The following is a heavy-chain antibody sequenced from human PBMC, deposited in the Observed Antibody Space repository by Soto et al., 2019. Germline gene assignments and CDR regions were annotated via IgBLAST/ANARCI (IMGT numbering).Heavy chain of an antibody. D-gene: IGHD1-1*01. J-gene: IGHJ4*02. CDR3: AKVFRQGQLAYYYFDY. CDR1: GFTFSSYW. CDR2: IKQDGSEK. Sequence: EVQLVESGGGLVQPGGSLRLSCAASGFTFSSYWMSWVRQAPGKGLEWVANIKQDGSEKYYVDSVKGRFTISRDNAKNSLYLQMNSLRAEDTAVYYCAKVFRQGQLAYYYFDYWGQGTLVTVSS. V-gene: IGHV3-7*01.